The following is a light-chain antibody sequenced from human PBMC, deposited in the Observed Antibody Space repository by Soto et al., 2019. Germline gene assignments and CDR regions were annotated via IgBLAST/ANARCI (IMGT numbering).Light chain of an antibody. CDR1: QSISNY. CDR3: QQYNSYSWT. Sequence: DIQMTQSPSTLSASVGDRVTITCRASQSISNYLAWYQQKPGKAPKLLIYDASSLESGVPSRFSGSGSGTEFTLTISSLQPDDFATYYCQQYNSYSWTFGQGTKVEIK. V-gene: IGKV1-5*01. J-gene: IGKJ1*01. CDR2: DAS.